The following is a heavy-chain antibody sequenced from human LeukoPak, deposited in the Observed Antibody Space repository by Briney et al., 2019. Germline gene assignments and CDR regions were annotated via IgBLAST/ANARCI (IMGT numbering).Heavy chain of an antibody. V-gene: IGHV3-30-3*01. CDR3: ARDGGGYSYGYFDY. CDR2: ISYDGSNK. D-gene: IGHD5-18*01. Sequence: GRSLRLSCAASGFTFGSYAMHWVRQAPGKGLEWVAVISYDGSNKYYADSVKGRFTISRDNSKNTLYLQMNSLRAEDTAVYYCARDGGGYSYGYFDYWGQGTLVTVSS. CDR1: GFTFGSYA. J-gene: IGHJ4*02.